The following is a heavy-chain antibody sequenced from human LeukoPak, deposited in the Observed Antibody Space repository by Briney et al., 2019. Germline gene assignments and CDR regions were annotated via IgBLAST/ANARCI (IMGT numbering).Heavy chain of an antibody. V-gene: IGHV1-18*01. CDR1: GFTFTSYG. CDR3: ARDNPGSGDSFDY. J-gene: IGHJ4*02. Sequence: GGSLRLSCAASGFTFTSYGISWVRQAPGQGLEWMGWISAYNGNTNYAQKLQGRVTMTTDTSTSTAYMELRSLRSDDTAVYYCARDNPGSGDSFDYWGQGTLVTVSS. D-gene: IGHD6-19*01. CDR2: ISAYNGNT.